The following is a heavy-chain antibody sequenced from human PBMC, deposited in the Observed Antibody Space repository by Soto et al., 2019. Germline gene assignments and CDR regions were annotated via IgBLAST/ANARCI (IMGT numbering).Heavy chain of an antibody. CDR1: GGSISSSDYY. D-gene: IGHD2-15*01. CDR2: ISYSGST. CDR3: ARDPSSGGFCPGPCFDS. Sequence: PSETLSLTCTVSGGSISSSDYYWSWIRQPPGKGLESIGYISYSGSTFYNPSLRSRVIMSIDTSKNQFSLKLTSVTAADTAVYYCARDPSSGGFCPGPCFDSWGHGTLVTVSS. V-gene: IGHV4-30-4*01. J-gene: IGHJ5*01.